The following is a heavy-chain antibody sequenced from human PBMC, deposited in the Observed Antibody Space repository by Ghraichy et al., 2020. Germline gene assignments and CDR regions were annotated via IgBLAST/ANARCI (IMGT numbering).Heavy chain of an antibody. J-gene: IGHJ5*02. V-gene: IGHV3-23*01. D-gene: IGHD4-17*01. CDR1: GFTFSSYA. CDR3: AKDHQGYGDYANWFDP. Sequence: GGSLRLSCAASGFTFSSYAMSWVRQAPGKGLEWVSAISGSGGSTYYADSVKGRFTISRDNSKNTLYLQMNSLRAEDTAVYYCAKDHQGYGDYANWFDPWGQGTLVTVSS. CDR2: ISGSGGST.